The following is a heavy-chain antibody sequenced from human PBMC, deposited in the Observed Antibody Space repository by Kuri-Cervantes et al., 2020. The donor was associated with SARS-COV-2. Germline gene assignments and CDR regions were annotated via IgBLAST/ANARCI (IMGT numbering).Heavy chain of an antibody. Sequence: SETLSLTCTVSGGSISGGGYYWSWIRQHPGKGLEWIGYIYYSVSTYYNPSLKSRVTISIDTSKNQFSXKLSSVTAADTAVYYCAGGTXXGYYDSSGXYYNWFDPWGQGTLVTVSS. CDR1: GGSISGGGYY. V-gene: IGHV4-31*03. J-gene: IGHJ5*02. CDR2: IYYSVST. CDR3: AGGTXXGYYDSSGXYYNWFDP. D-gene: IGHD3-22*01.